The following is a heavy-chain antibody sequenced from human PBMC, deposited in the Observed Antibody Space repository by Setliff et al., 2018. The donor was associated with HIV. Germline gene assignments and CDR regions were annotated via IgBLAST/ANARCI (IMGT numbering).Heavy chain of an antibody. D-gene: IGHD2-21*01. Sequence: SETLSLTCSVSGGSMSRGSVFWSWLRQPAGKGLEWIGTIYSSGATHYHPSLKSRVVISVDPSKTQFSLKLSSVTAADTACYFCARAPSADCDYFFDNWGPGTPVTVSS. V-gene: IGHV4-61*02. CDR1: GGSMSRGSVF. CDR2: IYSSGAT. J-gene: IGHJ4*02. CDR3: ARAPSADCDYFFDN.